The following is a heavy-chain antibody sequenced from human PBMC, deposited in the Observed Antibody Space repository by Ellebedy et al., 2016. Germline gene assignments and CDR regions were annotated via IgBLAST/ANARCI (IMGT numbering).Heavy chain of an antibody. J-gene: IGHJ6*02. Sequence: SVKVSXXASGFTFTSSAVQWVRQARGQRLEWIGWIVVGSGNTNYAQKFQERVTITRDMCTSTAYMELSSLRSEDTAVYYCAVWFGEFLYGMDVWGQGTTVTVSS. CDR2: IVVGSGNT. D-gene: IGHD3-10*01. V-gene: IGHV1-58*01. CDR1: GFTFTSSA. CDR3: AVWFGEFLYGMDV.